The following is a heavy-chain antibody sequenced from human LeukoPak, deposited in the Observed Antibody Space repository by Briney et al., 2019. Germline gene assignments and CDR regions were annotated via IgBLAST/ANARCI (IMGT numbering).Heavy chain of an antibody. CDR3: AKGYCSSTSCPHPIDC. D-gene: IGHD2-2*01. J-gene: IGHJ4*02. CDR2: ISGSGGST. Sequence: GGSLRLSCAASGFTFSSYAMSWVRQAPGKGLEWVSAISGSGGSTYYADSVKGRFTISRDNSKNTLYLQMNSLRAEDTAVYYCAKGYCSSTSCPHPIDCWGQGTLVTVSS. V-gene: IGHV3-23*01. CDR1: GFTFSSYA.